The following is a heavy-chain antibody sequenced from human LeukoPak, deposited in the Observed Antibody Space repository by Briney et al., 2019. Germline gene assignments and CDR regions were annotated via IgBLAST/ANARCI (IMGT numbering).Heavy chain of an antibody. J-gene: IGHJ3*01. CDR3: ARDRFMVRGVMVGTFDL. CDR2: IYSGGST. Sequence: GGSLRLSCAASGFTLSSNYMSWVRQAPGKGLAWVSLIYSGGSTYYADSVKGRFTISRDNSKNTLYLQMNSLRAEDTAVYYCARDRFMVRGVMVGTFDLWGQGTMVTVSS. D-gene: IGHD3-10*01. CDR1: GFTLSSNY. V-gene: IGHV3-53*01.